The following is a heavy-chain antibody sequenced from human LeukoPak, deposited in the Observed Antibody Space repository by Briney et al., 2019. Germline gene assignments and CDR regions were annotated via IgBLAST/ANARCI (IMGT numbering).Heavy chain of an antibody. V-gene: IGHV4-4*02. CDR1: GGSISGTNW. D-gene: IGHD1-26*01. CDR3: SRESGPFCPFGY. CDR2: ISLAGQT. J-gene: IGHJ4*02. Sequence: PSGTLSLTCGVSGGSISGTNWWSWVRQPPGQGLEWIGEISLAGQTNYNPSLNGRVTMSLDKSSNQLSLHLTSVTAADTATYFCSRESGPFCPFGYWGQGTLVVVSS.